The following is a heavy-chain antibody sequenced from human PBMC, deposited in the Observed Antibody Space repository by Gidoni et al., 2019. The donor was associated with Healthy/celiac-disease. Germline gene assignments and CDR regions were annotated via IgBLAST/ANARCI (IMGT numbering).Heavy chain of an antibody. V-gene: IGHV3-23*01. CDR2: ISGSGGST. CDR3: AKGVRGVATMDV. CDR1: GFTFSSYA. D-gene: IGHD5-12*01. J-gene: IGHJ6*04. Sequence: SCAASGFTFSSYAMIWVRQAPGKGLEWVSAISGSGGSTYYADSVKGRFTISKDNSKNTLYLQMNSLRAEDTAVYYCAKGVRGVATMDVWGKGTTVTVSS.